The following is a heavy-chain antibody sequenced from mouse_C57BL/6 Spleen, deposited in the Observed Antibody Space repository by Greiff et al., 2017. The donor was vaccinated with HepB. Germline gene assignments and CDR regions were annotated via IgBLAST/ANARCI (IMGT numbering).Heavy chain of an antibody. CDR1: GYTFTSYW. V-gene: IGHV1-55*01. CDR2: IYPGSGST. J-gene: IGHJ2*01. D-gene: IGHD2-4*01. CDR3: ASIYYDYDEVYFDY. Sequence: QVQLQQSGAELVKPGASVKMSCKASGYTFTSYWITWVKQRPGQGLEWIGDIYPGSGSTNYNEKFKSKATLTVDTSSSTAYMQLSSLTSEDSAVYYCASIYYDYDEVYFDYWGQGTTLTVSS.